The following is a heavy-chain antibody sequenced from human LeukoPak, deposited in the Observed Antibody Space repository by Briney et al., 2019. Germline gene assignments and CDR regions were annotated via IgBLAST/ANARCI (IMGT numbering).Heavy chain of an antibody. CDR1: RFTFSNAW. D-gene: IGHD3-16*02. V-gene: IGHV3-15*01. CDR2: IKSKTERGTI. CDR3: TTLTYGGVIVFDY. J-gene: IGHJ4*02. Sequence: GGSLRLSCAASRFTFSNAWMSWVRQAPGKGLEWVGRIKSKTERGTIDYAAPVEGRFTISRDDSKNTLYLQLSSLKTEDTGVYYCTTLTYGGVIVFDYWGQGTLVTVSS.